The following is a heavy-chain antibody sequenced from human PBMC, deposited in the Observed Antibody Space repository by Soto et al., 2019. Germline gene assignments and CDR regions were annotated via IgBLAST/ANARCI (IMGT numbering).Heavy chain of an antibody. CDR2: IYYSGST. V-gene: IGHV4-59*01. J-gene: IGHJ4*02. Sequence: SETLSLTCTVSGGSISSYYWSWIRQPPGKGLEWIGYIYYSGSTNYNPSLKSRVTISVDTSKNQFSLKLSSVTAADTAVYYCARDGGLLWFGNQGYFDYWGQGTLVTVSS. D-gene: IGHD3-10*01. CDR3: ARDGGLLWFGNQGYFDY. CDR1: GGSISSYY.